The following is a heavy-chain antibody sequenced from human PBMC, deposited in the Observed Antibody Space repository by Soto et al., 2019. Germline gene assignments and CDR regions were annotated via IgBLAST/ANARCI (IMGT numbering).Heavy chain of an antibody. Sequence: PGGSLRLSCAASGFTFSSYSMNWVRQAPGKGLEWVSSISSSSSYIYYADSVKGRFTISRDNAKNSLYLQMNSLRAEDTAVYYCARDQSYYDSSGDLFDYWGQGTLVTVSS. D-gene: IGHD3-22*01. CDR3: ARDQSYYDSSGDLFDY. J-gene: IGHJ4*02. CDR1: GFTFSSYS. CDR2: ISSSSSYI. V-gene: IGHV3-21*01.